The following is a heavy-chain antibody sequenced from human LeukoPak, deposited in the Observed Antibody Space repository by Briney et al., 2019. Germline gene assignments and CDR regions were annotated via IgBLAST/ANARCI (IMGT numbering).Heavy chain of an antibody. CDR1: GYAFTSYH. D-gene: IGHD4-17*01. J-gene: IGHJ4*01. CDR2: IIPSSGST. V-gene: IGHV1-46*01. CDR3: ARSDYNDYRGLGF. Sequence: ASVKVSCKASGYAFTSYHIHWIRQAPGQGLGWMGIIIPSSGSTTYAQKFQGRVTMTRDTSTKTVYMELSSLTSDDTAVYFCARSDYNDYRGLGFWGQEPRSPS.